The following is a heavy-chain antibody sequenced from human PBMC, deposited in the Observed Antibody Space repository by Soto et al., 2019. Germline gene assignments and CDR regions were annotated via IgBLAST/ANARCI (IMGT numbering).Heavy chain of an antibody. CDR1: GFTFSSYA. D-gene: IGHD3-16*01. CDR2: ISGSGGST. V-gene: IGHV3-23*01. J-gene: IGHJ4*02. CDR3: ATDPATGGYHRDFDS. Sequence: GGSLRLSCAASGFTFSSYAMSWVRQAPGKGLEWVSAISGSGGSTYYADSVKGRFTISRDNSKNTLYLQMNSLRAEDTAVYYCATDPATGGYHRDFDSWGQGTLVTVSS.